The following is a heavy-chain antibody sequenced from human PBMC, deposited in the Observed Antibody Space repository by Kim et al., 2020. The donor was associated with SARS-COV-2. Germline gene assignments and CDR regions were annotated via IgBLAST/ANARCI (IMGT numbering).Heavy chain of an antibody. CDR2: SYHSGST. Sequence: SETLSLTCSVSGGSISTYYWNWIRQPPGKGLEWIGYSYHSGSTNYNPSLKSRVTISVDTSKNQLSLKVTSVTAADTAVYYCAGSAYFHDAIDIWGQGTMVIVSS. J-gene: IGHJ3*02. D-gene: IGHD3-3*01. CDR1: GGSISTYY. V-gene: IGHV4-59*08. CDR3: AGSAYFHDAIDI.